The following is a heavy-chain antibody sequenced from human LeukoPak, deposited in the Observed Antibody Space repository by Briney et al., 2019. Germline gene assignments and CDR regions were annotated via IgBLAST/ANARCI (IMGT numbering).Heavy chain of an antibody. CDR3: ARGDYGSGILDAFDI. CDR1: GYTFTNFG. V-gene: IGHV1-18*01. J-gene: IGHJ3*02. D-gene: IGHD3-10*01. Sequence: ASVKVSCKASGYTFTNFGITWVRQAPGQGLEWIGWISAYKGNTNYAQKLQGRVTMTTDTSTSTAYMELRSLRSDDTAVYYCARGDYGSGILDAFDIWGQGTMVTVSS. CDR2: ISAYKGNT.